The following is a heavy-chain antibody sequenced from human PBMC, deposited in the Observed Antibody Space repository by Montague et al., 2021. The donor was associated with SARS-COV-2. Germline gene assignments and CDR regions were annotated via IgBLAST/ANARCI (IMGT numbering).Heavy chain of an antibody. CDR1: GYSFINYA. V-gene: IGHV3-23*01. CDR3: VRKNYYGSGSFSTFDY. Sequence: SLRLSCAASGYSFINYAMGWVRQAPGKGLEWVSEISSSGGNTYFADSVRGRFTISRDNSKNTLYLQMNSLRAEDTAVYYCVRKNYYGSGSFSTFDYWGQGTLVTVSS. D-gene: IGHD3-10*01. CDR2: ISSSGGNT. J-gene: IGHJ4*02.